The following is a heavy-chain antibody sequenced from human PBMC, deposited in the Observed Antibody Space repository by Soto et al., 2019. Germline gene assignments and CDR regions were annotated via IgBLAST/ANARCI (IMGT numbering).Heavy chain of an antibody. V-gene: IGHV3-53*01. CDR3: AKDLVPSGWLQFFDFDY. J-gene: IGHJ4*02. CDR1: GFTVSNNY. CDR2: IYSGGYT. Sequence: GGSLRLSCAVSGFTVSNNYMSWVRQAPGKGLEGVSVIYSGGYTAYGDSVKGRFTISRDNSKNTLYLQMNSLRADDTAVYYCAKDLVPSGWLQFFDFDYWGQGTLVTVFS. D-gene: IGHD5-12*01.